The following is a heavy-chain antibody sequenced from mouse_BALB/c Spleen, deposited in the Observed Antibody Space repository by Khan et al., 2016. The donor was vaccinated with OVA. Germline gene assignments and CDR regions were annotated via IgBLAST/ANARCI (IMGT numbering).Heavy chain of an antibody. CDR2: ISYSGIT. Sequence: EVKLLESGPGLVKPSQSLSLTCTVTGYSFTSGYAWNWIRHFPGNKLEWMAYISYSGITSYPPSLKSRFSITRDTSKNPFFLQLNSVTTEDTATYYCARGNYYGYYFDYWGQGTTLTVSS. D-gene: IGHD1-1*01. J-gene: IGHJ2*01. V-gene: IGHV3-2*02. CDR3: ARGNYYGYYFDY. CDR1: GYSFTSGYA.